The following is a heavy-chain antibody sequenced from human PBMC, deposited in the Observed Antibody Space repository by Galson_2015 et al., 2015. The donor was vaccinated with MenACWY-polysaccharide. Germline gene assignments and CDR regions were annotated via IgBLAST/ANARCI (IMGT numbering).Heavy chain of an antibody. Sequence: SLRLSCAASGFTFSNYWMTWVRQAPGKGLEWVANINQDGTEKNCVDSVKGRFTISRDNAKNSLFLQINSLRAEDTAVYYCATDRANFMFDIWGQGTMVTVSS. V-gene: IGHV3-7*01. J-gene: IGHJ3*02. D-gene: IGHD3-10*02. CDR2: INQDGTEK. CDR3: ATDRANFMFDI. CDR1: GFTFSNYW.